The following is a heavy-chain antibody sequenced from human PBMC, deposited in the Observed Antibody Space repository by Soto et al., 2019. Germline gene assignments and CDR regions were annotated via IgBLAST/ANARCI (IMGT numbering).Heavy chain of an antibody. CDR3: ARDPHCSGGRCNWFDP. J-gene: IGHJ5*02. Sequence: ASVKVSCKASGYTFTGYDMHWVRQAPGQGLEWMGWINPNSGGTNYAQKFQGWVTMTRDTSISTAYMELSRLRSDDTAVYYCARDPHCSGGRCNWFDPWGQGTLVTVSS. CDR1: GYTFTGYD. CDR2: INPNSGGT. V-gene: IGHV1-2*04. D-gene: IGHD2-15*01.